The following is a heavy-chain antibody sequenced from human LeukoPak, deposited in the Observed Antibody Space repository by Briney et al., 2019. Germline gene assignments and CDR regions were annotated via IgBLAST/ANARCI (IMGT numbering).Heavy chain of an antibody. CDR3: ARRSQVLQMVPVGTVRSGNWFDP. V-gene: IGHV1-8*01. J-gene: IGHJ5*02. CDR1: GYTFTSYD. D-gene: IGHD4-11*01. CDR2: MNPNSGNT. Sequence: ASVKVSCKASGYTFTSYDINWVRQATGQGLEWMGWMNPNSGNTGYAQKFEDRVTMTRNTSISTAYMELTSLRSEDTAVYYCARRSQVLQMVPVGTVRSGNWFDPWGQGTLVTVSS.